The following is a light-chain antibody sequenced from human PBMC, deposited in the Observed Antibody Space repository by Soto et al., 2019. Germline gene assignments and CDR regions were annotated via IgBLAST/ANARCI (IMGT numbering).Light chain of an antibody. CDR3: QQYGSSPFT. CDR2: GAS. V-gene: IGKV3-20*01. Sequence: EIVLTQSPGTLSLSPGERATLSCRASQSVSSSYLAWYQQKPGQAPRLLIYGASSRATGIPDRFSGSGSGTDFTLTISRREPEDVAVYYCQQYGSSPFTFGPGTKVDIK. J-gene: IGKJ3*01. CDR1: QSVSSSY.